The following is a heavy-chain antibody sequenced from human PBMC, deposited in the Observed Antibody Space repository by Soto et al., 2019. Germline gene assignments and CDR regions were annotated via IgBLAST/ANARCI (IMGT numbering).Heavy chain of an antibody. Sequence: QMQLVQSGAEVKKPGSSVTVSCKALGNTFTYRYLHWVRQAPGQALEWMGWITPFNGDVHYAQKFQERVTMTRARSINTAYMRMSSLRSEDTAMYYCASGGAGSGPFTWELPDHWGQGTLVTVSS. CDR1: GNTFTYRY. V-gene: IGHV1-45*01. D-gene: IGHD1-26*01. CDR3: ASGGAGSGPFTWELPDH. J-gene: IGHJ4*02. CDR2: ITPFNGDV.